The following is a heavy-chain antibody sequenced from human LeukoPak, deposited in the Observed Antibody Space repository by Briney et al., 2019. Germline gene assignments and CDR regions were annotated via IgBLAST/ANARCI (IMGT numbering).Heavy chain of an antibody. CDR3: AKNYGSGTYYNYFDS. CDR2: ISGSGGAT. Sequence: GGPLRLSCAASGFTFSSFAMSWVRRAPGKGLEWVSSISGSGGATYYADSVKGRFTISRDNSENTLYLQINSLRAEDTAVFYCAKNYGSGTYYNYFDSWGQGTLVTVSS. CDR1: GFTFSSFA. J-gene: IGHJ4*02. D-gene: IGHD3-10*01. V-gene: IGHV3-23*01.